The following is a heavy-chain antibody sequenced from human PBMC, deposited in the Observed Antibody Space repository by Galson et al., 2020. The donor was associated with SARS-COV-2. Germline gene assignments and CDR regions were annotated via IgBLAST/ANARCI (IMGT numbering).Heavy chain of an antibody. CDR3: ARDRGYDFWSSYGY. CDR2: INWNGANT. V-gene: IGHV3-20*04. J-gene: IGHJ4*02. Sequence: GESLKISCAATGFTFDDHGMSWVRQAPGKGLEWVAGINWNGANTGYADSVRGRFTISRDNTKNFLYLQMNSLRAEDTALYYCARDRGYDFWSSYGYWGQGSLVTVSP. CDR1: GFTFDDHG. D-gene: IGHD3-3*01.